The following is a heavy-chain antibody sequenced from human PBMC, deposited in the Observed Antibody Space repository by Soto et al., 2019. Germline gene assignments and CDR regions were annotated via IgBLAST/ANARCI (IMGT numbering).Heavy chain of an antibody. CDR2: INTGNANT. V-gene: IGHV1-3*04. D-gene: IGHD5-18*01. CDR3: ARERLGRIHDY. Sequence: QVQLVQSGAEVKKPGASVKVSCKVFGYTLTSHAMHWVRQVPGQRLEWMGWINTGNANTKYSQKFQDRVTITRDTSASTAYMELSSMRPEDTAVYYWARERLGRIHDYWGQGTLVIVSS. J-gene: IGHJ4*02. CDR1: GYTLTSHA.